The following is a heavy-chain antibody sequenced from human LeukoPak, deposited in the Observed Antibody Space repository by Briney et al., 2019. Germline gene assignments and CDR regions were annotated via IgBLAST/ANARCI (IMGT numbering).Heavy chain of an antibody. D-gene: IGHD6-19*01. V-gene: IGHV4-39*02. CDR2: IYYSGST. Sequence: PSETLSLTCTVSGDPVSSSSYYWGWIRQPPGKGLEWIGSIYYSGSTNYNPSLKSRVTISVDTSKTQFSLKLISVTAADTAVYYCAREALAGWFDPWGQGTLVTVSS. CDR1: GDPVSSSSYY. J-gene: IGHJ5*02. CDR3: AREALAGWFDP.